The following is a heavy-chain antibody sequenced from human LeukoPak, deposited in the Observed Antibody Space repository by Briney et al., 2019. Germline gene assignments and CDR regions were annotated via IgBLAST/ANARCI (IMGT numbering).Heavy chain of an antibody. V-gene: IGHV4-61*01. J-gene: IGHJ3*02. CDR3: ARDVSSFDAFDI. CDR2: IYYSGST. CDR1: GGSVSSGSYY. D-gene: IGHD2-2*01. Sequence: SETLSLTCTVSGGSVSSGSYYWSCIRQPPGKGLEWIGYIYYSGSTNYNPSLKSQVTISVDTSKNQFSLKLSSVTAADTAVYYCARDVSSFDAFDIWGQGTMVTVSS.